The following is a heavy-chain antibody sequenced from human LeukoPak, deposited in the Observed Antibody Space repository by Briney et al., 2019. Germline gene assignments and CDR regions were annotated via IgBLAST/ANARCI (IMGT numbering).Heavy chain of an antibody. CDR2: IYYSGST. J-gene: IGHJ4*02. V-gene: IGHV4-39*07. D-gene: IGHD6-13*01. CDR1: GGSISSSSYS. Sequence: SETLSLTCSVPGGSISSSSYSWGWIRQPPRKELEWIGTIYYSGSTYYNPSLKSRVTISVDTSKNQFSLKLSSVTAADTAVYYCARVKYSSSLLGFDYWGQGTLVTVSS. CDR3: ARVKYSSSLLGFDY.